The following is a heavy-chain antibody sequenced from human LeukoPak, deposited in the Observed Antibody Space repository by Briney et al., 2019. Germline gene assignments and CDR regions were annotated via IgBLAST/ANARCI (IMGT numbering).Heavy chain of an antibody. V-gene: IGHV3-66*01. Sequence: GGSLRLSCAASGFTVSTNYMSWVRQAPGKGLEWVSVIYRAGTTYYADTVKCRFTISRDNSKNTLYLQMNSLRADATAVYYCARVTDGDYPDYWGQGTLVIVSS. J-gene: IGHJ4*02. CDR3: ARVTDGDYPDY. D-gene: IGHD4-17*01. CDR2: IYRAGTT. CDR1: GFTVSTNY.